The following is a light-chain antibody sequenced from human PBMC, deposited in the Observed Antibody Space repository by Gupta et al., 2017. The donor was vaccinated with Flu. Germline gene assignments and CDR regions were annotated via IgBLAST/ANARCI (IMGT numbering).Light chain of an antibody. CDR3: AAWDDSLNGHV. J-gene: IGLJ1*01. V-gene: IGLV1-44*01. CDR2: SND. Sequence: QSVLSQPPSASGTPGQRVTIPCSGSSSNIGRNTANWYQQFPGTAPKLLMYSNDHRPSGVPDRFSGSKSGTSASLAISGPQSEDEADYYCAAWDDSLNGHVFGPGTRVTVL. CDR1: SSNIGRNT.